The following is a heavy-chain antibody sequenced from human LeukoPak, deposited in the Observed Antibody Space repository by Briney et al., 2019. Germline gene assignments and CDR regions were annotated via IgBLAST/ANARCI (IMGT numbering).Heavy chain of an antibody. CDR1: GYTFTSYG. V-gene: IGHV1-18*01. J-gene: IGHJ6*03. CDR3: ARDLRAARYYYYYYYMDV. Sequence: ASVKVSCKTSGYTFTSYGFSWVRQAPGQGLEWMGWISAYDGNTNSAQKFQGRVTMTTDTSTSTAYMELSSLRSEDTAVYYCARDLRAARYYYYYYYMDVWGKGTTVTVSS. CDR2: ISAYDGNT. D-gene: IGHD6-6*01.